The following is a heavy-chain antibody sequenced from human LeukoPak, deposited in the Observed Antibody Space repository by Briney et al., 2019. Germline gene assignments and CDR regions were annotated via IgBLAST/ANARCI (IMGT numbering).Heavy chain of an antibody. CDR3: ATPRKYYGSGSYFVNFDY. CDR2: IIPIFGTA. V-gene: IGHV1-69*05. D-gene: IGHD3-10*01. CDR1: GGTFSSYA. Sequence: ASXKVSCKASGGTFSSYAISWVRQAPGQGLEWMGRIIPIFGTANYAQKFQGRVTITTDESTSTAYMELSSLRSEDTAVYYCATPRKYYGSGSYFVNFDYWGQGTLVTVSS. J-gene: IGHJ4*02.